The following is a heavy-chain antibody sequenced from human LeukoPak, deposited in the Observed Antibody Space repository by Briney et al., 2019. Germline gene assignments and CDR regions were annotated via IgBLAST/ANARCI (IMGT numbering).Heavy chain of an antibody. CDR2: IWYDGSKK. CDR1: GFTFSSNG. CDR3: VRLLGSYFDY. D-gene: IGHD7-27*01. J-gene: IGHJ4*02. V-gene: IGHV3-33*01. Sequence: GRSLRLSCAASGFTFSSNGMLWVRQAPGKGLEWVAVIWYDGSKKYYADSAKGRFTISRDNSKNTLYLQMNSLRAEDTAVYYCVRLLGSYFDYWGQGTLVTVSS.